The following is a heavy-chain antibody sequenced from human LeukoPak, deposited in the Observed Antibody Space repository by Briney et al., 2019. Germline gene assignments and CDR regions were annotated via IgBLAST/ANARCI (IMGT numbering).Heavy chain of an antibody. D-gene: IGHD3-3*01. CDR2: MWYDGSNK. CDR1: VFTFNIYG. Sequence: GVPLRLSCAASVFTFNIYGMHCLPQAPGRGLEGVAYMWYDGSNKYYADSVKGRFTISRDNSKNTLYLQMNSLRAEDTAVYYCANPTLNYDFWSGYPSFDYWGQGTLVTAAS. V-gene: IGHV3-30*02. J-gene: IGHJ4*02. CDR3: ANPTLNYDFWSGYPSFDY.